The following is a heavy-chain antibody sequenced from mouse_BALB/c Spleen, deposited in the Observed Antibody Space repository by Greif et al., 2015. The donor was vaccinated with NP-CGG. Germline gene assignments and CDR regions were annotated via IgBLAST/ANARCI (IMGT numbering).Heavy chain of an antibody. CDR2: INPSNGGT. D-gene: IGHD1-1*01. V-gene: IGHV1S81*02. Sequence: QVQLQQSGAELVKPGASVKLSCKASGYTFTSYYMYWVKQRPGQGLEWIGEINPSNGGTNFNEKFKSKATLTVDKSSSTAYMQLSSLTSEDSAAYYCTRSDYYGPHFDYWGQGTTLTVSS. CDR3: TRSDYYGPHFDY. J-gene: IGHJ2*01. CDR1: GYTFTSYY.